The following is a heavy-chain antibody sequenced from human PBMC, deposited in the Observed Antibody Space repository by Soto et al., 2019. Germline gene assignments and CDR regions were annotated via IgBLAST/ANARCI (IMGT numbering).Heavy chain of an antibody. V-gene: IGHV1-18*01. J-gene: IGHJ5*02. CDR1: GYTFTSYG. Sequence: ASVKVSCKASGYTFTSYGISWVRQAPGQGLEWMGWISAYNGNTNYAQKLQGRVTMTTDTSTSTAYMELRSLRSDDTAVYYCARMVPAATITNWFDPWGQGXXXXVSS. CDR3: ARMVPAATITNWFDP. CDR2: ISAYNGNT. D-gene: IGHD2-2*01.